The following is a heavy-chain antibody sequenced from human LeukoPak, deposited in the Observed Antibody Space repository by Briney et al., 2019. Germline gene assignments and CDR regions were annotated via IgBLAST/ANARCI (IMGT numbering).Heavy chain of an antibody. CDR3: TAYGDYDDF. D-gene: IGHD4-17*01. J-gene: IGHJ4*02. V-gene: IGHV3-33*01. Sequence: GRSLRLSCAASGFSFSTYGMHWVRQAPGKGLEWVAVIWSDGSNQYADSVKGRFTISRDNSKNTLYLQMNSLRAEDTAIYYCTAYGDYDDFWGQGTLVTVSS. CDR1: GFSFSTYG. CDR2: IWSDGSNQ.